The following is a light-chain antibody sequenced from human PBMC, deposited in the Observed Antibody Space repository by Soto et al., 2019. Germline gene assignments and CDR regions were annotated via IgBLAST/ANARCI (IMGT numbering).Light chain of an antibody. J-gene: IGLJ1*01. CDR1: STDIGGYDY. V-gene: IGLV2-14*01. Sequence: QSVLTQPASVSGSPGQSITISCTGTSTDIGGYDYVSWYQHHPSKAPKLLIYEVSNRPLGVSNRFAGSKSDNTASLTISGLQTEDEADYYCSSYTDTYTFVFGTGTKVTVL. CDR2: EVS. CDR3: SSYTDTYTFV.